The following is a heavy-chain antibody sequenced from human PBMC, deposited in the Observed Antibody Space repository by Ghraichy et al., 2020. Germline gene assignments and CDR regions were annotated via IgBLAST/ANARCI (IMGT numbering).Heavy chain of an antibody. D-gene: IGHD3-22*01. CDR1: GGSISSYY. Sequence: SETLSLTCTVSGGSISSYYWSWIRQPPGKGLEWIGFFYYSGRTNYDPSLKSRVTISVDTSKNQFSLKLSSVTAADSAVYYCARGFYDSRFDYWGQGTLVTVSS. CDR2: FYYSGRT. J-gene: IGHJ4*02. V-gene: IGHV4-59*01. CDR3: ARGFYDSRFDY.